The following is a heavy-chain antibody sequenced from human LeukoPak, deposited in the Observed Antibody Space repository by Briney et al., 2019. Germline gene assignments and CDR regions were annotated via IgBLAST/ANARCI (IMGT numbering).Heavy chain of an antibody. CDR3: ASVIWFGELPYPYGMDV. V-gene: IGHV3-21*01. CDR2: ISSSSSYI. Sequence: GGSLRLSCAASGFTFSSYRMNWVRQAPGKGLEWVSSISSSSSYIYYADSVKGRFTISRDNAKNSLYLQMNSLRAEDTAVYYCASVIWFGELPYPYGMDVWGQGTTVTVSS. CDR1: GFTFSSYR. D-gene: IGHD3-10*01. J-gene: IGHJ6*02.